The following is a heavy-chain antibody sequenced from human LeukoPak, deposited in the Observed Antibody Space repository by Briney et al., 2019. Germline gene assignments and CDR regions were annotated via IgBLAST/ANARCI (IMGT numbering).Heavy chain of an antibody. D-gene: IGHD3-10*01. J-gene: IGHJ5*02. CDR2: ISSSGSTI. CDR1: GFTFSSYE. Sequence: GGSLRLSCAASGFTFSSYEMNWVRQAPGKGLEWVSYISSSGSTIYYADSVKGRFTISRDNAKNSLYLQMNSLRAEDTAVYYCARSHPQYGSAQDDWFDPWGQGTLVTVSS. CDR3: ARSHPQYGSAQDDWFDP. V-gene: IGHV3-48*03.